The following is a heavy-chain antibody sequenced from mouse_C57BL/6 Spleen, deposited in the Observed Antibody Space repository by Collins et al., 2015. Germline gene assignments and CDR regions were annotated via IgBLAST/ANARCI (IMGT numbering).Heavy chain of an antibody. CDR2: ISYDGSN. CDR1: GYSITSGYY. D-gene: IGHD2-4*01. CDR3: ARGMITTAMDY. V-gene: IGHV3-6*02. J-gene: IGHJ4*01. Sequence: DVQLQESRTWPLKPSQSLSLTCSVTGYSITSGYYWNWIRQFPGNKLEWMGYISYDGSNNYNPSLKNRISITRDTSKNQFFLKLNSVTTEDTATYYCARGMITTAMDYWGQGTSVTVSS.